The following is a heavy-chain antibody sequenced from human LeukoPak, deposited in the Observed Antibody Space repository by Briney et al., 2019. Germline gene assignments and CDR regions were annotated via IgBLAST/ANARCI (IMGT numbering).Heavy chain of an antibody. CDR2: IRYGGNNK. Sequence: PGGSLRLSCAASGFTFSGSGMHWVRQAPGKGLEWVAFIRYGGNNKYYADSVKGRFTISRDNSKNTLYLQMNSLRAEDTAVYYCAKGGIALVRGSFDYWGQGTLVTVSS. CDR3: AKGGIALVRGSFDY. D-gene: IGHD3-10*01. V-gene: IGHV3-30*02. CDR1: GFTFSGSG. J-gene: IGHJ4*02.